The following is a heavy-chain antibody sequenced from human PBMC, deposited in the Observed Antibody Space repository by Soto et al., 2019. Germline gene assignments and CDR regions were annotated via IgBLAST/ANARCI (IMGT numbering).Heavy chain of an antibody. D-gene: IGHD1-26*01. CDR3: ARRHSGANAFDI. V-gene: IGHV3-7*03. Sequence: GGSLRLSCVASGFTFSSYWMSWVRQAPGKGLEWVANIKQDGSEKYYVDSVKGRFTISRDNAKNSLYLQMNSLRAEDTAVYYCARRHSGANAFDIWGQGTMVTVSS. CDR1: GFTFSSYW. CDR2: IKQDGSEK. J-gene: IGHJ3*02.